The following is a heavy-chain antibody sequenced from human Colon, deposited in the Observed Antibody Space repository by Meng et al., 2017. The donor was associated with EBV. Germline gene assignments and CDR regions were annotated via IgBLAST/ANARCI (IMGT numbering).Heavy chain of an antibody. CDR3: ARSRWLLLQL. Sequence: VQLQQRGAGLLRAAENLSLTCTVYGGPFSGFYWTWTRQSPGKGLEWIGEIDDSGNIIYNPSLKSRVTISGDTSKNQFSLNVSSVTAADTAVYYCARSRWLLLQLWGQGTLVTVSS. V-gene: IGHV4-34*01. CDR2: IDDSGNI. CDR1: GGPFSGFY. J-gene: IGHJ4*02. D-gene: IGHD3-22*01.